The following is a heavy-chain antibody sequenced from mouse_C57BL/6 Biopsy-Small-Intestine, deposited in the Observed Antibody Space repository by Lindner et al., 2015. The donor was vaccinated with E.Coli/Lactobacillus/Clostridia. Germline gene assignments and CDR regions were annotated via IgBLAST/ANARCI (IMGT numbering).Heavy chain of an antibody. CDR1: GYTFTSYW. V-gene: IGHV1S61*01. J-gene: IGHJ4*01. Sequence: VQLQESGTELVKPGASVKLSCKASGYTFTSYWINWVKQRPGQGLEWIGNIYPGSTSTSYNEKFKGKATLTEDTSSSTAYMQLSSLTSDDSAVYYCTRLLDFYFPMDYWGQGTSVTVSS. CDR3: TRLLDFYFPMDY. CDR2: IYPGSTST. D-gene: IGHD2-12*01.